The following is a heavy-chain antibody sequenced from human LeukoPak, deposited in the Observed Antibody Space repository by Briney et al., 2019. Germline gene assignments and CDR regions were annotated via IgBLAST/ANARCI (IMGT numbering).Heavy chain of an antibody. CDR2: IYHSGST. CDR1: GYSISSGYY. CDR3: ARGRAGRDY. Sequence: SGTLSLTCTVSGYSISSGYYWGWIRQPPGKGLEWIGSIYHSGSTYYNPSLKSRVTISVDTSKNQFSLKLSSVTAADTAVYYCARGRAGRDYWGQGTLVTVSS. V-gene: IGHV4-38-2*02. J-gene: IGHJ4*02. D-gene: IGHD3-10*01.